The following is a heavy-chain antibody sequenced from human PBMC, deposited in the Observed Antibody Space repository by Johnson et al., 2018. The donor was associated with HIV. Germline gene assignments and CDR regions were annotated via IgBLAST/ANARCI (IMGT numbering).Heavy chain of an antibody. J-gene: IGHJ3*02. CDR3: AKDRGLLDAFDI. CDR2: ISSDGSNK. V-gene: IGHV3-30-3*01. CDR1: GFTFSSYA. Sequence: QMQLVESGGGVVQPGRSLRLSCAASGFTFSSYAMHWVRQAPGKGLEWVAVISSDGSNKYYADSVKGRFTISRDNSKNTLYLQMNSLRAEDTAVYYCAKDRGLLDAFDIWGQGTMVTVSS.